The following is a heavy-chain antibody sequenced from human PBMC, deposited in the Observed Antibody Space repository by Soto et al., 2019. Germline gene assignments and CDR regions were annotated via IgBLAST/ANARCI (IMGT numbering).Heavy chain of an antibody. CDR3: AHTELGTKLDY. Sequence: QITLKESGPTLVKPTQTLTLTCTFSGFSLSTSGVGVGWIRQPPGKALEWLALIYWDDDKRYSPSLKSRLTITKDTSKNQVVLTMTTMDPVDTATYYCAHTELGTKLDYWGQGTLVTVSS. CDR2: IYWDDDK. CDR1: GFSLSTSGVG. V-gene: IGHV2-5*02. J-gene: IGHJ4*02. D-gene: IGHD7-27*01.